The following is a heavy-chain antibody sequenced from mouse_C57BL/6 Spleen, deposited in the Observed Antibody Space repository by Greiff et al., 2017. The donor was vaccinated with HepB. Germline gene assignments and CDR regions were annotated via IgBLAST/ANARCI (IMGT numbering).Heavy chain of an antibody. CDR2: INPSSGYT. V-gene: IGHV1-4*01. CDR3: AREAQALFDY. J-gene: IGHJ2*01. CDR1: GYTFTSYT. Sequence: VQLQESGAELARPGASVKMSCKASGYTFTSYTMHWVKQRPGQGLEWIGYINPSSGYTKYNQKFKDKATLTADKSSSTAYMQLSSLTSEDSAVYYCAREAQALFDYWGQGTTLTVSS. D-gene: IGHD3-2*02.